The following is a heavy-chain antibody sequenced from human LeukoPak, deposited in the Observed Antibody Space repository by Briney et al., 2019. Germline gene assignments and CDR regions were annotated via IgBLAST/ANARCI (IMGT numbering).Heavy chain of an antibody. Sequence: MSGESLKISCKGSGYRFTSYWIGWVRQMPGKGLEWMGIIYPGDSDTRYSPSFQGQVTISADKSISTAYLQWSSLKASDTAMYYCARLESEMATIRVYYFDYWGQGTLVTVSS. CDR3: ARLESEMATIRVYYFDY. CDR1: GYRFTSYW. CDR2: IYPGDSDT. D-gene: IGHD5-24*01. V-gene: IGHV5-51*01. J-gene: IGHJ4*02.